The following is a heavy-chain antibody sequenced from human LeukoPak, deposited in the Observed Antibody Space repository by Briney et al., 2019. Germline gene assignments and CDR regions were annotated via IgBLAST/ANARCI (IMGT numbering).Heavy chain of an antibody. D-gene: IGHD2-15*01. CDR1: GGSISSYY. CDR3: ANADRFCSGTCHVPDAFDF. CDR2: IFGSGRT. V-gene: IGHV4-4*09. J-gene: IGHJ3*01. Sequence: SETLSLTCTVSGGSISSYYWSWIRQPPGKGLEWIGYIFGSGRTDFNPSLKSRVTISVDRPKNQFSLRLSSVTAADTAVYYCANADRFCSGTCHVPDAFDFWGQGTMVTVSS.